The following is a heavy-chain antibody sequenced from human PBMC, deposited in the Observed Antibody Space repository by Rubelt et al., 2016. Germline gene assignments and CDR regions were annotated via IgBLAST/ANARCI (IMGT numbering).Heavy chain of an antibody. Sequence: GRGLEWVSYISSSSSTIYYADSVKGRFTISRDNAKNSLYLQMNSLRAEDTAVYYCARDESRWSHSSYDYWGQGTLVTVSS. J-gene: IGHJ4*02. V-gene: IGHV3-48*04. D-gene: IGHD1-26*01. CDR3: ARDESRWSHSSYDY. CDR2: ISSSSSTI.